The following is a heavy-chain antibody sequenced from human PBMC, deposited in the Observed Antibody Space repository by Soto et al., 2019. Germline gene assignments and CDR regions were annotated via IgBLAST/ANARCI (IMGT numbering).Heavy chain of an antibody. CDR1: GFTFSSCS. Sequence: GSLRLSCAASGFTFSSCSMNWVRQAPGKGLEWVSYISSSSSTIYYADSVKGRCTISRDNAKNSLYLQMHSLRGGDTAVYYCARVKVVTATDFWGQGTLVTVSS. J-gene: IGHJ4*02. D-gene: IGHD2-21*02. CDR2: ISSSSSTI. V-gene: IGHV3-48*01. CDR3: ARVKVVTATDF.